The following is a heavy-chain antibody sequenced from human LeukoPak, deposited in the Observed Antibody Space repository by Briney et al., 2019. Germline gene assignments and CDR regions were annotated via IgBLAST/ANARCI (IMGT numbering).Heavy chain of an antibody. CDR1: GFTFSSYA. V-gene: IGHV3-23*01. CDR2: ISGSGGST. D-gene: IGHD3-22*01. Sequence: GGSLRLSCAASGFTFSSYAMSWVRQAPGKGLEWVSAISGSGGSTYYADSVKGRFTISRDNSKNTLYLQMNSLRAEDTAVYYCASFPYYYDSSGYSTEFDYWGQGTLVTVSS. CDR3: ASFPYYYDSSGYSTEFDY. J-gene: IGHJ4*02.